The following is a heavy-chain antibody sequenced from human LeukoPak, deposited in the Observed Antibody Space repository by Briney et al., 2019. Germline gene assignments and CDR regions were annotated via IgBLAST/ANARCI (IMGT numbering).Heavy chain of an antibody. CDR3: VRAIVAASFDY. V-gene: IGHV3-21*05. Sequence: GGSLRLSCAASGFTFSSYAMHWVRQAPGKGLEWVSYISPDSTEIYYADSVKGRFTVSRDNAKNSLYLQMNSLRAEDTAVYYCVRAIVAASFDYWGQGTLVTVSS. CDR1: GFTFSSYA. D-gene: IGHD5-12*01. J-gene: IGHJ4*02. CDR2: ISPDSTEI.